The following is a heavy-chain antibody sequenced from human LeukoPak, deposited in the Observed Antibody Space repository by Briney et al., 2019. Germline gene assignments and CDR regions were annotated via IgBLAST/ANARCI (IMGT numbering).Heavy chain of an antibody. CDR3: AKDPYQLLSFDY. D-gene: IGHD2-2*01. CDR2: IRYDGSNK. J-gene: IGHJ4*02. CDR1: GFTFSSYG. Sequence: PGGSLRLSCAASGFTFSSYGMHWVRQAPGKGLEWVAFIRYDGSNKYHADSVKGRFTISRDNSKNTLYLQMYSLRAEDTAVYYCAKDPYQLLSFDYWGQGTLVTVSS. V-gene: IGHV3-30*02.